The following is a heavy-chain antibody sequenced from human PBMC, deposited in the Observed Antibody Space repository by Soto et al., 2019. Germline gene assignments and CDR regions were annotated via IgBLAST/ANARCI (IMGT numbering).Heavy chain of an antibody. CDR1: GSPISSYY. D-gene: IGHD3-22*01. CDR3: ARLGDYYQTFDY. Sequence: LSLTCSVSGSPISSYYWSWFRQPPGQGLEWLGYVYYTGTTTYNPSLKSRLTISLDTSKTQFSLKLGSVTAADTAVYYCARLGDYYQTFDYWGQGALVTVSS. CDR2: VYYTGTT. J-gene: IGHJ4*01. V-gene: IGHV4-59*08.